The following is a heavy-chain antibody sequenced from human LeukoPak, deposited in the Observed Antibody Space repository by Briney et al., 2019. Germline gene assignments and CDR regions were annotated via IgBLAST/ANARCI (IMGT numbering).Heavy chain of an antibody. J-gene: IGHJ2*01. CDR1: GFTFSSYW. CDR3: ARDPVVPATSMQFDWYFDL. CDR2: ISHSGSP. D-gene: IGHD2-15*01. V-gene: IGHV4-38-2*02. Sequence: GSLRLSCAASGFTFSSYWMSWIRQPPGKGLEWIGSISHSGSPYYNPSLTSRVTISVHTSKNQFSLKLSSVTAADTAVYYCARDPVVPATSMQFDWYFDLWGRGTLVTVSS.